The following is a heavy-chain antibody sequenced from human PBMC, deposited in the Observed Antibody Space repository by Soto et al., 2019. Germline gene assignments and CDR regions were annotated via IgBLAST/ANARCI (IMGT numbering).Heavy chain of an antibody. J-gene: IGHJ4*02. CDR3: ARCLFSLTGYCRYFDY. CDR1: GGSISSYY. CDR2: IYYSGST. Sequence: SETLSLTCTVSGGSISSYYWSWIRQPPGKGLEWIGYIYYSGSTNYNPSLKSRVTISVDTSKNQFSLKLSSVTAADTAVYYCARCLFSLTGYCRYFDYWGQGTQVTVSS. D-gene: IGHD3-9*01. V-gene: IGHV4-59*01.